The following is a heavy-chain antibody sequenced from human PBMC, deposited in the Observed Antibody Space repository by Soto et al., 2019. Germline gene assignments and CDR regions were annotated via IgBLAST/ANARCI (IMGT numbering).Heavy chain of an antibody. CDR3: ARGPFCSGGSCRAYYFDY. CDR2: IWYDGSNK. CDR1: GFTFSSYG. Sequence: GGSLRLSCAASGFTFSSYGMHWVRQAPGKGLEWVAVIWYDGSNKYYADSVKGRFTISRDNSKNTLYLQMNSLRAEDTAVYYCARGPFCSGGSCRAYYFDYWGQGTLVTVSS. J-gene: IGHJ4*02. D-gene: IGHD2-15*01. V-gene: IGHV3-33*01.